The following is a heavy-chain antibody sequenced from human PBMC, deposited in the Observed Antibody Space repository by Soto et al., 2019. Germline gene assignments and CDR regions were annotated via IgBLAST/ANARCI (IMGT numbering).Heavy chain of an antibody. D-gene: IGHD2-15*01. V-gene: IGHV1-69*01. J-gene: IGHJ6*02. CDR3: ARDRDIGVVVVGDNYDYYGMDV. Sequence: QVQLVQSGAEVKKPGSSVKVSCKASGGTFSSYAISWVRQAPGQGLEWMGGIIPIFGTANYAQKFQGRVTITADESTSTAYMELSSLRSEDTAVYYCARDRDIGVVVVGDNYDYYGMDVWGQGTTVTVSS. CDR2: IIPIFGTA. CDR1: GGTFSSYA.